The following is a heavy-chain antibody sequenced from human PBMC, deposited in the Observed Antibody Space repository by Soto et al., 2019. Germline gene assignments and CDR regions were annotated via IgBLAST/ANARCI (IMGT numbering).Heavy chain of an antibody. D-gene: IGHD1-26*01. CDR3: AREAHGRYYYYMDG. CDR2: MSYSRST. Sequence: SETLSLTCFVSGGSISSNNYYWGWIRQPPGKGLEWIGSMSYSRSTYYNPSLKSRVTISVDTSKNQFSLKLSSVTAADTAVYYCAREAHGRYYYYMDGWGKGTTVTVSS. V-gene: IGHV4-39*02. CDR1: GGSISSNNYY. J-gene: IGHJ6*03.